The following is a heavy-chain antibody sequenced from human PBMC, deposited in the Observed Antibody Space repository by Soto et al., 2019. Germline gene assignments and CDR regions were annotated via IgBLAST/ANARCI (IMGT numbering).Heavy chain of an antibody. J-gene: IGHJ6*02. V-gene: IGHV4-59*01. CDR2: IYYSGST. D-gene: IGHD4-4*01. CDR1: GGSISSYY. CDR3: ARDAAYSNYDPYYYGMDV. Sequence: SETLSLTCTVSGGSISSYYWSWIRQPPGKGLEWIGYIYYSGSTNYNPSLKSRVTISVDTSKNQFSLKLSSVTAADTAVYYCARDAAYSNYDPYYYGMDVWGQGTTVTVSS.